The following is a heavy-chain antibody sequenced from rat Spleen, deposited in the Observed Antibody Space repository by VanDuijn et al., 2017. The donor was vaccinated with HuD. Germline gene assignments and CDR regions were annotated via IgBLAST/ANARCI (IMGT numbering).Heavy chain of an antibody. CDR1: GFSLTSYD. V-gene: IGHV2-1*01. CDR3: TRGSTGAFDY. D-gene: IGHD5-1*01. Sequence: QVQLKESGPGLVQPSQTLSLTCTVSGFSLTSYDVHWVRQPPGKGLEWMGGIWGDGSTDYNSALKSRLSISRDTSKSQVFLKMNSLQTEDTAIYFCTRGSTGAFDYWGQGVMVTVSS. CDR2: IWGDGST. J-gene: IGHJ2*01.